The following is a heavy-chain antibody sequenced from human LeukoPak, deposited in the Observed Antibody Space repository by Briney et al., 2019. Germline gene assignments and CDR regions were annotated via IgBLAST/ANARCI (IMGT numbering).Heavy chain of an antibody. Sequence: TGGSLRLSCAASGFTFSSYAMSWVRQAPGKGLEWVSAISGCGGSTYYADSVKGRFTISRDDSKSALYLQMNSLRAEDTAVYYCAKFDSSSWYSILDYWGQGTLVTVSS. J-gene: IGHJ4*02. CDR3: AKFDSSSWYSILDY. D-gene: IGHD6-13*01. CDR2: ISGCGGST. V-gene: IGHV3-23*01. CDR1: GFTFSSYA.